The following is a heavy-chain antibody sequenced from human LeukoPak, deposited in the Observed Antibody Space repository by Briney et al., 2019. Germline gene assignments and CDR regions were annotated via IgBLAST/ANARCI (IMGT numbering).Heavy chain of an antibody. V-gene: IGHV1-69*05. CDR2: IIPIFGTA. CDR3: ARAPVATTYYYYMDV. Sequence: SVKVSCKASGGTFSSYAISWVRQAPGQGLEWKGGIIPIFGTANYAQKFQGRVTITTDESTSTAYMELSSLRSEDTAVYHCARAPVATTYYYYMDVWGKGTTVTVSS. J-gene: IGHJ6*03. CDR1: GGTFSSYA. D-gene: IGHD5-12*01.